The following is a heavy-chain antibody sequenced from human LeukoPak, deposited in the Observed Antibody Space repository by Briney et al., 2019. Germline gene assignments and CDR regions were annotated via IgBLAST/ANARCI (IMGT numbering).Heavy chain of an antibody. CDR2: ISGSGGST. CDR3: ARDSYGGTNAFDI. Sequence: PGGSLRLSCAASGFTFSSYAMSWVRQAPGKGLEWVSAISGSGGSTYYADSVKGRFTISRDNSKNTLYLQMNSLRAEDTAVYYCARDSYGGTNAFDIWGQGTMVTVSS. CDR1: GFTFSSYA. D-gene: IGHD1-26*01. J-gene: IGHJ3*02. V-gene: IGHV3-23*01.